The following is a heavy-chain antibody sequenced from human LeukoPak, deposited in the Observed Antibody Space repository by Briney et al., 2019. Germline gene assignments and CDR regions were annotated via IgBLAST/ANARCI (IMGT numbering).Heavy chain of an antibody. Sequence: SVKVSCKASGGTFSSYAISWVRQAPGQGLEWMGGIIPIFGTANYAQKLQGRVTMTTDTSTSTAYMELRSLRSDDTAVYYCAKAYYYDSSGLYRRDAFDIWGQGTMVTVSS. CDR1: GGTFSSYA. CDR3: AKAYYYDSSGLYRRDAFDI. J-gene: IGHJ3*02. CDR2: IIPIFGTA. V-gene: IGHV1-69*05. D-gene: IGHD3-22*01.